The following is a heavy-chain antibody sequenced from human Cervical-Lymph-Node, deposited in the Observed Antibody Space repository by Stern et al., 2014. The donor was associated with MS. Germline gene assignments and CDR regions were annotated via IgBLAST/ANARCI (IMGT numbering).Heavy chain of an antibody. CDR2: ISHNGATT. V-gene: IGHV3-30-3*01. CDR3: ASRGTPFDVTSINEY. J-gene: IGHJ4*02. CDR1: GFTFSSFA. Sequence: VQLVESGGGVVQPGRSLRLSCAASGFTFSSFAMHWVRQAPGKGLEWVAVISHNGATTYYEDSVKGRFTISRDNSKDTVFLQMNSLRPEDTAVYYCASRGTPFDVTSINEYWGQGTLVTVSS. D-gene: IGHD1-1*01.